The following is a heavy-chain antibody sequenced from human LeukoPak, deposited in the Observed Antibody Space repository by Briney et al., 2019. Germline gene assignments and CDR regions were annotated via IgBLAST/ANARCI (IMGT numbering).Heavy chain of an antibody. V-gene: IGHV3-53*01. J-gene: IGHJ4*02. D-gene: IGHD5-18*01. CDR3: ARADYGYGD. CDR2: IYPDGRT. CDR1: GFTVSSNY. Sequence: GGSLRLSCAASGFTVSSNYMSWVRQAPGKGLEWVSVIYPDGRTYYADSVKGRFTISRDNPKNTLYLQMNSLRVEDTAVYYCARADYGYGDWGQGTLVTVSS.